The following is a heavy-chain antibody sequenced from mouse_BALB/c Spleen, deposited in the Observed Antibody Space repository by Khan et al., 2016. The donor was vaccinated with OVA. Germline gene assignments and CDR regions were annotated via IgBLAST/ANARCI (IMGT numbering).Heavy chain of an antibody. V-gene: IGHV3-2*02. Sequence: QLEESGPGLVKPSQSLSPTCTVTGYSITSDYAWNWIRQFPGNKLEWMGFISYSGNTNYNPSLKSRISITRDTSKNQFFLQLNSVTTEDTATYYCARVYGGDFDYWGQGTTLTVSS. J-gene: IGHJ2*01. CDR2: ISYSGNT. CDR1: GYSITSDYA. CDR3: ARVYGGDFDY. D-gene: IGHD1-1*01.